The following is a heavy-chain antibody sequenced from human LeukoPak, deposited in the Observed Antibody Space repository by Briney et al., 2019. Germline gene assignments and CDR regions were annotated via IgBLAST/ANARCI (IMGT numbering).Heavy chain of an antibody. Sequence: SVKVSCKASGGTFSSYAISWVRQAPGQGLEWMGRIIPILGIANYAQKFQGRVTITADKPTSTAYMELSSLRSEDTAVYYCARGGDIVVVPAATYFDYWGQGTLVTVSS. CDR1: GGTFSSYA. J-gene: IGHJ4*02. D-gene: IGHD2-2*01. CDR3: ARGGDIVVVPAATYFDY. V-gene: IGHV1-69*04. CDR2: IIPILGIA.